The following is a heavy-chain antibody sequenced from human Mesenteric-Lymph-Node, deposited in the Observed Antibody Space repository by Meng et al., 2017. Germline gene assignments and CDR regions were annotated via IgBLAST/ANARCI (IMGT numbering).Heavy chain of an antibody. J-gene: IGHJ4*02. CDR1: GFTFSSYG. V-gene: IGHV3-33*01. Sequence: GGSLRLSCAASGFTFSSYGMHWVRQAPGKGLEWVAVIWYDGSNKYYADSVKGRFTISRDNSKNTLYLQMNSLRAEDTAVYYCARDYYYGSGSSEYYFDYWGQGTLVTVSS. D-gene: IGHD3-10*01. CDR3: ARDYYYGSGSSEYYFDY. CDR2: IWYDGSNK.